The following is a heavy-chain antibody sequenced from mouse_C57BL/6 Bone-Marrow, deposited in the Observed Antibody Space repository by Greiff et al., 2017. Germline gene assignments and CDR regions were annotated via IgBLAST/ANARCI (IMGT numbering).Heavy chain of an antibody. J-gene: IGHJ1*03. V-gene: IGHV1-85*01. CDR3: ARLEFDGSSGDWYFDV. D-gene: IGHD1-1*01. CDR2: IYPRDGST. Sequence: VQLVESGPELVKPGASVKLSCKASGYTFTSYDINWVKQRPGQGLEWIGWIYPRDGSTKYNEKFKGKATLTVDTSSSTAYMELHSLTSEESAVYFGARLEFDGSSGDWYFDVWGTGTTVTVSS. CDR1: GYTFTSYD.